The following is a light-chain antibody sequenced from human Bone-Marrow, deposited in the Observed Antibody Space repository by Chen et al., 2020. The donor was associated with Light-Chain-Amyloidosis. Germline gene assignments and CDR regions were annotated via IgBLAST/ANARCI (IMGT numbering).Light chain of an antibody. CDR3: APWDDRLNGWV. Sequence: QSVLTQPPSASGTPGQRVTISCSGGRSNVGANGVNWYQQLPGAAPKLLIFDTNRRPSGVPDRFSGSKSGTSASLAISDLQSEDEAHYYCAPWDDRLNGWVFGGGTWLTVL. V-gene: IGLV1-44*01. J-gene: IGLJ3*02. CDR1: RSNVGANG. CDR2: DTN.